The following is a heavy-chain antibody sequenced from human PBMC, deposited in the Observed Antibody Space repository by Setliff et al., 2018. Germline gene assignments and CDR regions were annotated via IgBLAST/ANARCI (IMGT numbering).Heavy chain of an antibody. V-gene: IGHV4-38-2*02. Sequence: SETLSLTCTVSGYSISSGYYWGWIRQPPGKGLEWIGSIYHSGSTYYNPSLKSRVTISVDTSKNQFSLKLSSVTAADTAVYYCARDLQLSSWFDPWGQGTLVTVSS. J-gene: IGHJ5*02. CDR2: IYHSGST. D-gene: IGHD1-1*01. CDR3: ARDLQLSSWFDP. CDR1: GYSISSGYY.